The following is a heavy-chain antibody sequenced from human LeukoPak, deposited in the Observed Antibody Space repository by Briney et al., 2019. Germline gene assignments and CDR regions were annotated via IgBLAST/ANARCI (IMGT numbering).Heavy chain of an antibody. J-gene: IGHJ4*02. CDR2: INPNSGGT. CDR3: AREYLLPRAVAGNCGGY. D-gene: IGHD6-19*01. V-gene: IGHV1-2*02. Sequence: ASVKVSRKASGYTFTGYYMHWVRQAPGQGLEWMGWINPNSGGTNYAQKFQGRVTMTRDTSISTAYMEVSGLRSDDTAVYYCAREYLLPRAVAGNCGGYWGQGTLVTVSS. CDR1: GYTFTGYY.